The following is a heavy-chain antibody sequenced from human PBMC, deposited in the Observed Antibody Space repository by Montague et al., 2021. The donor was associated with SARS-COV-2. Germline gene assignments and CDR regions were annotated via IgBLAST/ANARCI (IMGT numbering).Heavy chain of an antibody. D-gene: IGHD4-17*01. V-gene: IGHV4-39*01. J-gene: IGHJ5*02. CDR1: GVLALSRRSE. Sequence: SETLSLTCTVSGVLALSRRSEEHTSELPSHHELVCRLLLEKKKTTYYTPSLKSRLTISIDTSKNQFSLKLTSVTAADTAVYYCARHRNYGDHTLDNWFHPWGQGTLGTVSA. CDR2: LEKKKTT. CDR3: ARHRNYGDHTLDNWFHP.